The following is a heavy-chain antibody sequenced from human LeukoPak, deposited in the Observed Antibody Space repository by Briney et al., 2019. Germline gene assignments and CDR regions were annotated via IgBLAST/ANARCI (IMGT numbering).Heavy chain of an antibody. Sequence: GGSLRLSCAASGFTFDDYAMHWVRQAPGKGLEWVSGISWNSGSIGYADSVKGRFTISRDNAKSSLYLQMSSLRAEDSALYYCAKHPHYDLSGGDYMDVWGKGTTVTISS. CDR2: ISWNSGSI. J-gene: IGHJ6*03. D-gene: IGHD3-3*01. CDR3: AKHPHYDLSGGDYMDV. V-gene: IGHV3-9*01. CDR1: GFTFDDYA.